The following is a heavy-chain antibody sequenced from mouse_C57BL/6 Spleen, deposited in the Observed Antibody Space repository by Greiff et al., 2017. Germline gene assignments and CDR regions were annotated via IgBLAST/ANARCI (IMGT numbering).Heavy chain of an antibody. CDR2: ISYDGSN. CDR1: GYSITSGYY. D-gene: IGHD2-3*01. V-gene: IGHV3-6*01. Sequence: ESGPGLVKPSQSLSLTCSVTGYSITSGYYWNWIRQFPGNKLEWMGYISYDGSNNYNPSLKNRISITRDTSKNQFFLKLNSLTTEDTATYYCASYDGYYFDVWGTGTTVTVSS. CDR3: ASYDGYYFDV. J-gene: IGHJ1*03.